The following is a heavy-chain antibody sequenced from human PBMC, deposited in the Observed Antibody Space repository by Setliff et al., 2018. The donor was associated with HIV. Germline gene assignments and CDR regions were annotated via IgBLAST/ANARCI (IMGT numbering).Heavy chain of an antibody. J-gene: IGHJ6*03. CDR3: ARDGSGSSYYYYYMDV. Sequence: SETLSLTCTVSGGSISSYYWSWIRQPAGKGLEWIGRIYTSGSTNYNPTLKSRVTMSVDTSKNQFSLKLSSVTAADTAVYYCARDGSGSSYYYYYMDVWGKGTTVTVSS. CDR1: GGSISSYY. D-gene: IGHD3-10*01. CDR2: IYTSGST. V-gene: IGHV4-4*07.